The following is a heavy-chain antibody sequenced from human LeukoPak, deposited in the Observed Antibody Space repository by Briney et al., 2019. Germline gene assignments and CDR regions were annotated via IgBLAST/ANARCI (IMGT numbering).Heavy chain of an antibody. CDR1: GGSISSYY. J-gene: IGHJ4*02. CDR2: IYYGGST. Sequence: PSETLSLTCTVSGGSISSYYWSWIRQPPGKGLEWIGYIYYGGSTNYNPSLKSRVTISVDTSKNQFSLKLSSVTAADTAVYYCARSGYSYIDYWGQGTLVTVSS. V-gene: IGHV4-59*01. CDR3: ARSGYSYIDY. D-gene: IGHD5-18*01.